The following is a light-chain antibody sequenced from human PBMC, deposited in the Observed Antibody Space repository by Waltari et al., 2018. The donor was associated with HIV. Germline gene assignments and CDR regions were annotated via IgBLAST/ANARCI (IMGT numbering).Light chain of an antibody. CDR3: QSYDTKTHWV. CDR2: EDN. CDR1: RGRTGRNY. J-gene: IGLJ3*02. Sequence: NFMLTQPHSVSGSAGTTVTTPCTRDRGRTGRNYVQWFQQRPGSSPRTLIFEDNQRPSGVSDRFSASIDSSSNSASLTISGLKTEDEGHYYCQSYDTKTHWVFGGGSKLTVL. V-gene: IGLV6-57*01.